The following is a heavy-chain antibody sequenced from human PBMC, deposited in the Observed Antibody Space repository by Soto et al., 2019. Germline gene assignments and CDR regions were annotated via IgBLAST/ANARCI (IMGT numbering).Heavy chain of an antibody. V-gene: IGHV5-51*01. CDR2: TFPGNSET. D-gene: IGHD3-22*01. CDR3: ARSRYYDTTGYYPFYYYYYGMDV. J-gene: IGHJ6*02. CDR1: GYSFSNYW. Sequence: LKISCKGSGYSFSNYWIGWVRQMSGKGLEWMAITFPGNSETRYSPSFQGHVTISVDRSISTAYLQWSSLKASDTALYYCARSRYYDTTGYYPFYYYYYGMDVWGQGTTVTVSS.